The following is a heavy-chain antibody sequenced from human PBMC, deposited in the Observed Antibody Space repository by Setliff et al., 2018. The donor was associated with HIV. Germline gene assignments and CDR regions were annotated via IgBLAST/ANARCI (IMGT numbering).Heavy chain of an antibody. CDR3: ARARFLEWLPDY. CDR2: FDPEKGET. J-gene: IGHJ4*02. Sequence: ASVKVSCKISGYTLTESCMHWVRQAPGKGLEWMGGFDPEKGETVYAQKFQGRVTITRDTSASTAYMELSSLRSEDTAVYYCARARFLEWLPDYWGQGTLVTVSS. CDR1: GYTLTESC. V-gene: IGHV1-24*01. D-gene: IGHD3-3*01.